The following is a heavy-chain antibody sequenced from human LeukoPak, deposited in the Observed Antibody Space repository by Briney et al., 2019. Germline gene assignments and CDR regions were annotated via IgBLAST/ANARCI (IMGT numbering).Heavy chain of an antibody. V-gene: IGHV3-48*01. CDR1: GFIFRSYG. J-gene: IGHJ6*03. CDR2: LSSSSSTI. D-gene: IGHD3-3*01. CDR3: ARDHTIFVVVPNMDV. Sequence: PGGSVGLFCAASGFIFRSYGMHWVPQASAKALVYVSYLSSSSSTIYYADSVKGRFTIFRDNAKNSLYLQMNSLRAENTAVYYCARDHTIFVVVPNMDVWGKGTTVTVSS.